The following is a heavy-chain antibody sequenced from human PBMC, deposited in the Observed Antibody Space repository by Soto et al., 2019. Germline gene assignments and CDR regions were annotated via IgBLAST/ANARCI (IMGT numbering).Heavy chain of an antibody. D-gene: IGHD3-3*01. V-gene: IGHV1-69*06. Sequence: SVKVSCKASGGTFSSYAISWVRQAPGQGLEWMGGIIPIFGTANYAQKFQGRVTITADKSTSTAYMELSSLRSEDTAVYYCARDGVTIFGVVAYSYYGMDVRGQGTTVNVFS. CDR3: ARDGVTIFGVVAYSYYGMDV. CDR2: IIPIFGTA. CDR1: GGTFSSYA. J-gene: IGHJ6*02.